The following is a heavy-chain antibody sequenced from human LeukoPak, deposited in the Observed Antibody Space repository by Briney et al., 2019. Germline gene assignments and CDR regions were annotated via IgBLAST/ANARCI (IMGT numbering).Heavy chain of an antibody. D-gene: IGHD3-10*01. CDR3: AKRVGFYGSGSLNYFDL. CDR1: GGSIDSSSYY. J-gene: IGHJ4*01. Sequence: SETLSLTCAVSGGSIDSSSYYWGWIRQPPGKGLEWIGSIFRTGSTYYSASLKSRVSISVDTSKNHIALKLTSVTASDTAVYFCAKRVGFYGSGSLNYFDLWGQGILVSVS. V-gene: IGHV4-39*02. CDR2: IFRTGST.